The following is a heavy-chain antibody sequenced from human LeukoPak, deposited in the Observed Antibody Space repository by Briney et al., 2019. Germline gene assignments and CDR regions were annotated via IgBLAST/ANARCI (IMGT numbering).Heavy chain of an antibody. CDR2: ISGSGGST. J-gene: IGHJ1*01. Sequence: PGGSLSLSCAASGFPFSSYAMSWARQAPGEGLEWLSAISGSGGSTYYADSVKGRFTISRDNSKNTLYLQMNSLRAEDTAVYYCAVPTLLYFQHWGQGTLVTVSS. CDR3: AVPTLLYFQH. V-gene: IGHV3-23*01. CDR1: GFPFSSYA.